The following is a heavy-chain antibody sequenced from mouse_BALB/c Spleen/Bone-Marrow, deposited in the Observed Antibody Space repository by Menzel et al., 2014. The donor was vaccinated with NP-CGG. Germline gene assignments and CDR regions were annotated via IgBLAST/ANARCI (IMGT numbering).Heavy chain of an antibody. V-gene: IGHV1S81*02. CDR3: SRGRRDALDY. CDR1: GYTFTSYY. CDR2: INPSNGGT. Sequence: VQLQQSGAELVKPGASAKLSCKASGYTFTSYYMYWVKQRPGQGLEWFGEINPSNGGTNLNEKFKNKATLTVDKSSSTAYMQLSSLTSEDSAVYYCSRGRRDALDYWGQGTSVTVSS. J-gene: IGHJ4*01.